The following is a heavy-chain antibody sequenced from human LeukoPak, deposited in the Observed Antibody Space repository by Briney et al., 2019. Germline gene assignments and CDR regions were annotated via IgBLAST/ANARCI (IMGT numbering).Heavy chain of an antibody. CDR1: GFTFSSYA. V-gene: IGHV3-23*01. J-gene: IGHJ3*02. CDR2: ISGSGGGT. CDR3: AKDGYCSAGSCFSANDAFDI. Sequence: PGGSLRLSCAASGFTFSSYAMNWVRQAPGKGLEWVSAISGSGGGTYYADSVKGRFTISRDNSKNSLYLQMNSLRAEDTAVYYCAKDGYCSAGSCFSANDAFDIWGQGTMVTVSS. D-gene: IGHD2-15*01.